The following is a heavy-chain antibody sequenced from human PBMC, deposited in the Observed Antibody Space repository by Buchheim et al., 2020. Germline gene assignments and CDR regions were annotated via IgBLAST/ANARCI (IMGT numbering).Heavy chain of an antibody. D-gene: IGHD3-3*01. V-gene: IGHV3-48*04. CDR2: ISSSSSYT. Sequence: EVQLLESGGGLVQPGGSLRLSCAASGFTFSSNAMSWVRQAPGKGLEWVSYISSSSSYTNYADSVKGRFTISRDNAKNSLYLQMNSLRAEDTAVYYCARDQSFYDFWSGKSTPYWYFDLWGRGTL. CDR3: ARDQSFYDFWSGKSTPYWYFDL. CDR1: GFTFSSNA. J-gene: IGHJ2*01.